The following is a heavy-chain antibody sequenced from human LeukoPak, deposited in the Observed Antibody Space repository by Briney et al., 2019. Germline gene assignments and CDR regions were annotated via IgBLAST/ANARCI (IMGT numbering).Heavy chain of an antibody. D-gene: IGHD4-17*01. CDR1: GGSISSGSYY. Sequence: PSQTLSLTCTVSGGSISSGSYYWSWIRQPAGKGLEYIGRIHSSGSTNYNPSLKSRVTISVDTSKNQFSLKLSSVTAADTAVYYCARIHGDYNDPWGQGTLVTVSS. CDR3: ARIHGDYNDP. V-gene: IGHV4-61*02. CDR2: IHSSGST. J-gene: IGHJ5*02.